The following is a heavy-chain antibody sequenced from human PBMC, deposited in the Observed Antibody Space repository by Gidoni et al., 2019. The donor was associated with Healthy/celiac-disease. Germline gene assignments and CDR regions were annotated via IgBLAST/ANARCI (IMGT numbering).Heavy chain of an antibody. V-gene: IGHV4-39*07. CDR2: IYYSGST. J-gene: IGHJ4*02. Sequence: QLQLQESGPGLVKPSETLSLTCTVSGGSISSSSYYWGWIRQPPGKGLEWIGSIYYSGSTYYNPSLKSRVTISVDTSKNQFSLKLSSVTAADTAVYYCASPSGSYYGVLFDYWGQGTLVTVSS. D-gene: IGHD1-26*01. CDR1: GGSISSSSYY. CDR3: ASPSGSYYGVLFDY.